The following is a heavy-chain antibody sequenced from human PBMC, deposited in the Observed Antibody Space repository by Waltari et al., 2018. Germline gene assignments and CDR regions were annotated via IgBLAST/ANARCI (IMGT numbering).Heavy chain of an antibody. J-gene: IGHJ4*02. CDR3: LHSNSRGVDC. D-gene: IGHD6-13*01. Sequence: EVQLVQSGAEVTKPGAPVQVSCKVSGYTFTDLYLQWVQPAPGKGLRWRGLVDPEDGEAIYAEKFQGRVTITADTSTDTAYMELNTLRSEDTAVYYCLHSNSRGVDCWGQGTLVTVSS. V-gene: IGHV1-69-2*01. CDR1: GYTFTDLY. CDR2: VDPEDGEA.